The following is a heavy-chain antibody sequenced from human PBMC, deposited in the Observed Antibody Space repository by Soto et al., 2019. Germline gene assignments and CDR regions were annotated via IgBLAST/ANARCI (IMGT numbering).Heavy chain of an antibody. CDR3: VKGEYYYDGGAYYPFDS. Sequence: EVQLVESGGGLVQPGGSLRLSCSASGFTFSIYAMHWVRQAPGKGLEYVSTISTNGGSTYYADSVKGRFAISRDNSKNTVYLQMSSLRAVDTAVYYCVKGEYYYDGGAYYPFDSCGQGTLVTVSS. D-gene: IGHD3-22*01. V-gene: IGHV3-64D*06. J-gene: IGHJ4*02. CDR1: GFTFSIYA. CDR2: ISTNGGST.